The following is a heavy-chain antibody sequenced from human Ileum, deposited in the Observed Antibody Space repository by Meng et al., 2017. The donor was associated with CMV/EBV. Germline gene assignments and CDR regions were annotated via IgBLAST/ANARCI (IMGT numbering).Heavy chain of an antibody. D-gene: IGHD3-9*01. CDR1: GFTFSDYY. Sequence: GESLKISCAASGFTFSDYYMNWIRQAPGKGLEWISIITKSGDTTYYTDSVKGRFTISRDNARNSLYLQMNSLRADDTAVYYCARKGGNERYFDWLWNYYYYGMDVWGQGTTVTVSS. CDR2: ITKSGDTT. CDR3: ARKGGNERYFDWLWNYYYYGMDV. V-gene: IGHV3-11*01. J-gene: IGHJ6*02.